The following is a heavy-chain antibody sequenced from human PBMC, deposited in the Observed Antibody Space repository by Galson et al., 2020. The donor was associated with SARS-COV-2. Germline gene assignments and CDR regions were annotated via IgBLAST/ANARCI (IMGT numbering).Heavy chain of an antibody. Sequence: SETLSLTCAVYGGSFSGYYWSWIRQPPGKGLEWIGEINHSGSTNYNPSLKSRVTISVDTSKNQFSLKLSSVTAADTAVYYCAREQTPDFDYWGQGTLVTVSS. CDR2: INHSGST. D-gene: IGHD2-15*01. CDR1: GGSFSGYY. V-gene: IGHV4-34*01. CDR3: AREQTPDFDY. J-gene: IGHJ4*02.